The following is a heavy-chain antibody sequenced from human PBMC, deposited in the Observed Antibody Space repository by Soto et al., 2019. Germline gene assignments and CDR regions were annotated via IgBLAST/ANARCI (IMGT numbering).Heavy chain of an antibody. D-gene: IGHD3-22*01. CDR3: ARPYYYDSNGYYYPSYFDY. CDR2: ISAYNGNS. V-gene: IGHV1-18*01. Sequence: CKASGYSFTSYSISWVRQAPGQGLEWMGWISAYNGNSNCAQKLQGRVTMTTDTSASTAYMELRSLRSDDTAVYYCARPYYYDSNGYYYPSYFDYWGQGTLVTVSS. CDR1: GYSFTSYS. J-gene: IGHJ4*02.